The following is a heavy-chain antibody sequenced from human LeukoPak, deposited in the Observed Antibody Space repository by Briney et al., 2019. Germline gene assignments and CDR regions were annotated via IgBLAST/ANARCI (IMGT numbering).Heavy chain of an antibody. Sequence: ASVKISCKASGGTFSSYGISWVRQAPGQGLEWMGWISAYNGNTNYAQKLQGRVTMTTDTSTSTAYMELRSLRSDDTAVYYCARVGYDSSGYYFSSIPYYFDYWGQGTLVTVSS. CDR3: ARVGYDSSGYYFSSIPYYFDY. CDR2: ISAYNGNT. V-gene: IGHV1-18*01. D-gene: IGHD3-22*01. CDR1: GGTFSSYG. J-gene: IGHJ4*02.